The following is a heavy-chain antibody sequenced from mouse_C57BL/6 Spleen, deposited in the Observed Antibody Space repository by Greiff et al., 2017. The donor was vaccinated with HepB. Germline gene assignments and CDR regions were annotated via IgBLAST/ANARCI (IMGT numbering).Heavy chain of an antibody. V-gene: IGHV1-50*01. CDR3: ARRDYYGSSYDY. CDR2: IDPSDSYT. Sequence: QVQLQQPGAELVKPGASVKLSCKASGYTFTSYWMQWVKQRPGQGLEWIGEIDPSDSYTNYNQKFKGKATLTVDTSSSTAYMQLSSLTSEDSAVYYCARRDYYGSSYDYWGQGTTLTVSS. CDR1: GYTFTSYW. D-gene: IGHD1-1*01. J-gene: IGHJ2*01.